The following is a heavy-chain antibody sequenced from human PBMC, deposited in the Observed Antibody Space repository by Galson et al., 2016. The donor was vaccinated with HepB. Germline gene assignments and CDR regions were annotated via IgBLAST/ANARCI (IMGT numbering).Heavy chain of an antibody. CDR3: TRVRRSLGESEGSYGAFDC. CDR1: GYTFNRYG. Sequence: SVKVSCKASGYTFNRYGIHWVRQAPGQSLEWLGWINTDKGDTKYSQNFQGRVTLTRDTSATTLYMELRSLRSEDTAVYYCTRVRRSLGESEGSYGAFDCWGQGTLVTVSS. CDR2: INTDKGDT. J-gene: IGHJ4*02. V-gene: IGHV1-3*04. D-gene: IGHD3-10*01.